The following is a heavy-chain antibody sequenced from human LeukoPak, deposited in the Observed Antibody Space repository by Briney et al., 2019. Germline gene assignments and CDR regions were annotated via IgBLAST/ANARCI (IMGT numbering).Heavy chain of an antibody. CDR1: GYTFTSYG. D-gene: IGHD3-22*01. J-gene: IGHJ5*02. CDR3: ARVILFQDYYDSSGYYYWFDP. CDR2: ISAYNGNT. Sequence: ASVKVSCKASGYTFTSYGISWVRQAPGQGLEWMGWISAYNGNTNYAQKLQGRVTMTTDTSTSTAYMELRSLRSDDTAVFYCARVILFQDYYDSSGYYYWFDPWGQGTLVTVSS. V-gene: IGHV1-18*01.